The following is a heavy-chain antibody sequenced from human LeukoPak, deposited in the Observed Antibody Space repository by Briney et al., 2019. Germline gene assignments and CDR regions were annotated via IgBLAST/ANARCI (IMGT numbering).Heavy chain of an antibody. CDR1: GGSISSYY. Sequence: PSETLSLTCTVSGGSISSYYWSWIRQPPGKGLEWIGYIYYSGSNNYNPSLKRRATISVDTSKTQFSLKLSSVTAADTAVYYCARVPEWDSSGWDRAFDIWGQGTMVTVSS. CDR3: ARVPEWDSSGWDRAFDI. CDR2: IYYSGSN. J-gene: IGHJ3*02. V-gene: IGHV4-59*01. D-gene: IGHD6-19*01.